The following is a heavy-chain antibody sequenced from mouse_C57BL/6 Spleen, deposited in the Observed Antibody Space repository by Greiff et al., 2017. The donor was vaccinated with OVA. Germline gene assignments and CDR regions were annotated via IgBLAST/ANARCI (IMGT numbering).Heavy chain of an antibody. CDR3: ASHYGSSPSYWYFDV. V-gene: IGHV14-2*01. Sequence: VQLKQSGAELVKPGASVKLSCTASGFNIKDYYMHWVKQRTEQGLEWIGRIDPEDGETKYAPKFQGKATITADTSSNTAYLQLSSLTSEDTAVYYCASHYGSSPSYWYFDVWGTGTTVTVSS. CDR1: GFNIKDYY. J-gene: IGHJ1*03. D-gene: IGHD1-1*01. CDR2: IDPEDGET.